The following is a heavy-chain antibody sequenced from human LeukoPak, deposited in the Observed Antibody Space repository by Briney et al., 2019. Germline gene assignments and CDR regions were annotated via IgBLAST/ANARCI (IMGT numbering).Heavy chain of an antibody. J-gene: IGHJ4*02. Sequence: GGSLRLSCAASGFTFSSYGMHWVRQAPGKGLERVAFIRYDGSNKYYADSVKGRFTISRDNSKNTLYLQMNSLRAEDTAVYYCVVEPAAIPPFDYWGQGTLVTVSS. V-gene: IGHV3-30*02. CDR2: IRYDGSNK. D-gene: IGHD2-2*02. CDR1: GFTFSSYG. CDR3: VVEPAAIPPFDY.